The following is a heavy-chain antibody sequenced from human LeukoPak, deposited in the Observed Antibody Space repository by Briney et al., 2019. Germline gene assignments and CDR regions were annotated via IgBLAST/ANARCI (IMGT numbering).Heavy chain of an antibody. J-gene: IGHJ4*02. CDR2: ISGSGGST. D-gene: IGHD6-13*01. V-gene: IGHV3-23*01. CDR1: GFTFSTYW. CDR3: AKATQQLVRKLYFDY. Sequence: PGGSLRLSCAASGFTFSTYWMTWVRQAPGKGLEWVSAISGSGGSTYYADSVKGRFTISRDNSKNTLYLQMNSLRAEDTAVYYCAKATQQLVRKLYFDYWGQGTLVTVSS.